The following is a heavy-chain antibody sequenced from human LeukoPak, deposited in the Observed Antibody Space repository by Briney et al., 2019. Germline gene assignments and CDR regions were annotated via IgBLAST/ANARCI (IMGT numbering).Heavy chain of an antibody. J-gene: IGHJ4*02. D-gene: IGHD2/OR15-2a*01. CDR2: ISYDGSNK. CDR3: ARAGVLYPDY. CDR1: GFTFSSYA. V-gene: IGHV3-30*04. Sequence: PGRSLRLSCAASGFTFSSYAMHWVRQAPGKGLEWVAVISYDGSNKYYADSVKGRFTISRDNSKNTLYLQMNSLRAEDTAVYYCARAGVLYPDYWGQGTLVTVSS.